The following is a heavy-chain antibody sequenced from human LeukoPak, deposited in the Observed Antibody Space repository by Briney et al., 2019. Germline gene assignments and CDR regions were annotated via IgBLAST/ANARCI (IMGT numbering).Heavy chain of an antibody. CDR2: IRYDGSNK. CDR1: GFTFSSYG. D-gene: IGHD1-26*01. J-gene: IGHJ4*02. V-gene: IGHV3-30*02. Sequence: GGSLRLSCAASGFTFSSYGMHWVRQAPGKGLEWVAFIRYDGSNKYYADSVKGRFTISRDNSKNTMYLQMNSLRAEDTAVYYCAKAGSIKFDYWGQGTLVTVSS. CDR3: AKAGSIKFDY.